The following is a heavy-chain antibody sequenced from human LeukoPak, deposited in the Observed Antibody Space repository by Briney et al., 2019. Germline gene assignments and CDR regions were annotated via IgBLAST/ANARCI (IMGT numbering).Heavy chain of an antibody. CDR3: AKRHYYAPFDY. V-gene: IGHV3-23*01. CDR1: GFTFSTYA. J-gene: IGHJ4*02. D-gene: IGHD3-10*01. CDR2: ISGSGGST. Sequence: AGGSLRLSCAASGFTFSTYAMSWVRQAPGKGLEWVSSISGSGGSTYYADSVKGRFTISRDNSKNTLYLQMNSLRAEDTAVYYCAKRHYYAPFDYWGQGTLVTVSS.